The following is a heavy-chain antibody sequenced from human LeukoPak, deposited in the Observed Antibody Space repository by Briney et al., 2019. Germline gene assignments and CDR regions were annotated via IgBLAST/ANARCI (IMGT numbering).Heavy chain of an antibody. V-gene: IGHV3-30*02. CDR3: AKGHYIVVVPAKAFDI. D-gene: IGHD2-2*01. CDR1: GFTFSSYG. J-gene: IGHJ3*02. Sequence: HPGGSLRLSCEASGFTFSSYGMHWVRQAPGKGLEWVAFIRYDGSNKYYADSVKGRFTISRDNSKNTLYLQMNSLRAEDTAVYHCAKGHYIVVVPAKAFDIWGQGTMVTVSS. CDR2: IRYDGSNK.